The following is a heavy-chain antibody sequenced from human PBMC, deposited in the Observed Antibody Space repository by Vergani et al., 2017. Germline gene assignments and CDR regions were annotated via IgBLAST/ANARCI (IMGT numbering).Heavy chain of an antibody. CDR3: ARDRYELGIGLDY. CDR1: GFTFSSYA. V-gene: IGHV3-30*01. CDR2: ISYDGSNK. D-gene: IGHD7-27*01. J-gene: IGHJ4*02. Sequence: QVQLVESGGGVVQPGRSLRLSCAASGFTFSSYAMHWVRQAPGKGLEWVAVISYDGSNKYYADSVKGRFTISRDNSKNTLYLQMNSLRAEDTAVYYCARDRYELGIGLDYWGQGTLVTVSS.